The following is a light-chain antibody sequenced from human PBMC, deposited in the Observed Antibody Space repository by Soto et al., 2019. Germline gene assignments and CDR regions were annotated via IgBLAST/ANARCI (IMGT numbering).Light chain of an antibody. Sequence: QSALTQPPSASGSPGQSVTISCTGASSDVGGHNYVSWYQQHPGKAPNLMIYEVTKRPSGVPDRFSGSKSGNTASLTVSGLQPEDEAEYYCCSYAGSDRIFGGGTKVTVL. CDR1: SSDVGGHNY. CDR3: CSYAGSDRI. J-gene: IGLJ2*01. V-gene: IGLV2-8*01. CDR2: EVT.